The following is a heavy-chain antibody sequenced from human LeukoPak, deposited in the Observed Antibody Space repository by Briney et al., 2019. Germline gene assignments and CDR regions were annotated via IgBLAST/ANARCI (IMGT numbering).Heavy chain of an antibody. CDR2: ISGSSDYI. J-gene: IGHJ4*02. CDR3: ARGHDDTSGYSNYFDY. D-gene: IGHD3-22*01. CDR1: GFTFSTFI. Sequence: GGSLRLSCAASGFTFSTFIMNWVRQAPGKGLEWVSSISGSSDYIYYADSVRGRFTISRDNAKNSLYLQMNSLRAEDTAVYYCARGHDDTSGYSNYFDYWGRETLVTVSS. V-gene: IGHV3-21*01.